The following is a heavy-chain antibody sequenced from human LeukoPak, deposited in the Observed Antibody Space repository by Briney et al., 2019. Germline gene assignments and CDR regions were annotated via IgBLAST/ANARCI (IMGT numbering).Heavy chain of an antibody. CDR2: IKQDGSEK. V-gene: IGHV3-7*04. J-gene: IGHJ4*02. Sequence: GGSLRLSCAASGFTLSSYWMSWVRQAPGKGPEWVANIKQDGSEKYYVDSVKGRFTISRDNAKNSLYLQMNSLRAEDTAVYYCARVKRRYYDSSGTYYFDYWGQGTLVTVSS. D-gene: IGHD3-22*01. CDR3: ARVKRRYYDSSGTYYFDY. CDR1: GFTLSSYW.